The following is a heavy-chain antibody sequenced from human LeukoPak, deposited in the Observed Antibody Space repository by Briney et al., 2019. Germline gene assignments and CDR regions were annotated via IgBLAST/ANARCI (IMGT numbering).Heavy chain of an antibody. V-gene: IGHV3-21*01. D-gene: IGHD3-10*01. CDR3: ARDLQFMVRGVNQIDY. CDR2: ISSSSSYI. Sequence: GGSLRLSCAASGFTFSSYSMNWVRQAPGKGLEWVSSISSSSSYIYYADSVKGRFTISRDNAKNSLYLQMNSLRAEDTAVYYCARDLQFMVRGVNQIDYGGQGTLVTVSS. CDR1: GFTFSSYS. J-gene: IGHJ4*02.